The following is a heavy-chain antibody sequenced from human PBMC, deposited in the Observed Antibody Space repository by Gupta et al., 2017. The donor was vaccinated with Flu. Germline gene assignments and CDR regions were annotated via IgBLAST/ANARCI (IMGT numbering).Heavy chain of an antibody. V-gene: IGHV2-26*01. Sequence: ALEWLEHIFSSGEKSYITSLKTRLAISKDASKSQVVLSMTNMDPLDTATYYCARIRTGDGYNYGGADYYGMDVWGQGTTVTVSS. J-gene: IGHJ6*02. CDR3: ARIRTGDGYNYGGADYYGMDV. D-gene: IGHD5-12*01. CDR2: IFSSGEK.